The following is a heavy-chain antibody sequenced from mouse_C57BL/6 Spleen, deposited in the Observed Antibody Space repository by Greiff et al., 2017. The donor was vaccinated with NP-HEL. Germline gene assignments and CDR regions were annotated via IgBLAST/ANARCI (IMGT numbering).Heavy chain of an antibody. D-gene: IGHD5-1-1*01. Sequence: QVQLQQSGAELVKPGASVKLSCKASGYTFTSYWMHWVKQRPGQGLEWIGMIHPNSGSTNYNEKFKSKATLTVDKSSSTAYMQLSSLTSEDSAVYYCARIPDYYAMDYWGQGTSVTVSS. CDR1: GYTFTSYW. CDR2: IHPNSGST. V-gene: IGHV1-64*01. J-gene: IGHJ4*01. CDR3: ARIPDYYAMDY.